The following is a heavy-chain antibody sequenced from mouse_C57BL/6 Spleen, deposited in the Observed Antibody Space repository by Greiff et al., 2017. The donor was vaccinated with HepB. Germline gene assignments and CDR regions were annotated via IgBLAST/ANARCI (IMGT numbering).Heavy chain of an antibody. Sequence: VKVVESGPELVKPGASVKLSCKASGYTFTSYDINWVKQRPGQGLEWIGWIYPRDGSTKYNEKFKGKATLTVDTSSSTAYMELHSLTSEDSAVYFCARRGYYGSPWFAYWGQGTLVTVSA. CDR3: ARRGYYGSPWFAY. CDR2: IYPRDGST. J-gene: IGHJ3*01. CDR1: GYTFTSYD. D-gene: IGHD1-1*01. V-gene: IGHV1-85*01.